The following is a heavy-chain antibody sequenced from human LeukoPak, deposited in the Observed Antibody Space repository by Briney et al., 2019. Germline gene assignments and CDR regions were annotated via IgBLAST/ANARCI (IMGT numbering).Heavy chain of an antibody. CDR2: IYTTGAGST. CDR1: GFSITSGYF. CDR3: ARPVPMVRGVISWFDP. J-gene: IGHJ5*02. D-gene: IGHD3-10*01. Sequence: SETLSLTCSVSGFSITSGYFWGWIRQSPGKGLEWIGNIYTTGAGSTYYNPSVKSRVTLFSDKAKNQLSLKMNSVTAADTAVYYCARPVPMVRGVISWFDPWGQGTLVTVSS. V-gene: IGHV4-38-2*02.